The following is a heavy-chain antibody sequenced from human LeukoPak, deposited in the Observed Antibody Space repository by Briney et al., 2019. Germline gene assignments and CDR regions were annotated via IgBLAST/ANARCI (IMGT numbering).Heavy chain of an antibody. CDR1: GGSFSGYY. J-gene: IGHJ4*02. CDR2: INHSGST. V-gene: IGHV4-34*01. Sequence: MPSETLSLTCAVYGGSFSGYYWSWIRQPPGKGLEWIGEINHSGSTNYNPSLKNRVTISVDTSKNQVSLKLSSVTAADTAVYYCASRYGDYADDYWGQGTLVTVSS. CDR3: ASRYGDYADDY. D-gene: IGHD4-17*01.